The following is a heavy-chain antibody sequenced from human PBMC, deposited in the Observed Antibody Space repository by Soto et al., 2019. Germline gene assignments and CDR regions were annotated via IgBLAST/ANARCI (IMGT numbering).Heavy chain of an antibody. D-gene: IGHD1-26*01. CDR3: ERDVGAKESYYYGIDV. V-gene: IGHV4-31*03. CDR1: GGSISSGGYY. CDR2: IYYSGST. Sequence: SETLSLTCTVSGGSISSGGYYWSWIRQHPGKGQEWIGYIYYSGSTYYNPSLKSRVTISVDTSKNQFSLKLSSVTAADTAVYYCERDVGAKESYYYGIDVWGQGTTVTVSS. J-gene: IGHJ6*02.